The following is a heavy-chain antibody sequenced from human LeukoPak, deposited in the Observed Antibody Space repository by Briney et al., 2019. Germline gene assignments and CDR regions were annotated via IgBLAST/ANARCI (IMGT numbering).Heavy chain of an antibody. Sequence: GGSLRLSCAASGFTFSSYSMNWVRQAPGKGLEWVSAISGSGGSTYYADSVKGRFTISRDKSKNTLYLQMNSLRAEDTAVYYCASYSNYRYYGMDVWGQGTTVTVSS. CDR3: ASYSNYRYYGMDV. CDR1: GFTFSSYS. CDR2: ISGSGGST. V-gene: IGHV3-23*01. J-gene: IGHJ6*02. D-gene: IGHD4-11*01.